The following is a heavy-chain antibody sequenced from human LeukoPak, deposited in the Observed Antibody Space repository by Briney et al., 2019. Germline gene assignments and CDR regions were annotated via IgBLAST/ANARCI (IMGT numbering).Heavy chain of an antibody. V-gene: IGHV4-4*07. CDR2: VYSSGST. CDR1: GVSITSYF. D-gene: IGHD2-2*01. Sequence: SETLSLTCTVSGVSITSYFWTWIRQPAGKGLEWIGRVYSSGSTSYNPSLKSRVAMSLDTSKNQFSLKLSSVSAADTAVYYCARLSADSSSSRGFDYWGQGTLVTVSS. J-gene: IGHJ4*02. CDR3: ARLSADSSSSRGFDY.